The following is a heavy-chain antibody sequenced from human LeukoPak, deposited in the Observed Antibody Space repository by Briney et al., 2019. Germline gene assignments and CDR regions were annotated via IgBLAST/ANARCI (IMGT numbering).Heavy chain of an antibody. Sequence: SETLSLTCAVYGGSFSGYYWSWIRQPPGKGLEWIGEINHSGNTNYNPSLKSGVTISVDTSKNQFSLKLSSVTAADTAVYYCARGRGRRQLERHKGSFDPWGQGTLVTVSS. CDR1: GGSFSGYY. CDR3: ARGRGRRQLERHKGSFDP. V-gene: IGHV4-34*01. J-gene: IGHJ5*02. D-gene: IGHD1-1*01. CDR2: INHSGNT.